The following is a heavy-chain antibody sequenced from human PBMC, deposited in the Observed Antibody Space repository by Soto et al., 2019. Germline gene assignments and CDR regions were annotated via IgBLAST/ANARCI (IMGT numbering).Heavy chain of an antibody. CDR1: GYTFTSYG. CDR3: VRDGGNSGSY. D-gene: IGHD1-26*01. J-gene: IGHJ4*02. Sequence: QVQLVQSGAEVKKPGASVKVSCKASGYTFTSYGISWVRQAPGQGLEWMGWISAYNGNTNYAQKLQGRVTMTAVTSTSTAYMERRSLTSDDTGLYYCVRDGGNSGSYWGQGTLVTVSS. V-gene: IGHV1-18*01. CDR2: ISAYNGNT.